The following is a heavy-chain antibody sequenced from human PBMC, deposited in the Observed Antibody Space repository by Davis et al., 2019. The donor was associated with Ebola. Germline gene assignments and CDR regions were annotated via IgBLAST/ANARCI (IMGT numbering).Heavy chain of an antibody. V-gene: IGHV3-23*01. J-gene: IGHJ4*02. CDR3: AYGDYGDVAAARAFDY. CDR2: ISGSGGST. Sequence: GGSLRLSCAASGFTFSSYAMSWVRQAPGKGLEWVSAISGSGGSTYYADSVKGRFTISRDNSKNTLYLQMNSLRAEDTAVYYCAYGDYGDVAAARAFDYWGQGTLVTVSS. D-gene: IGHD4-17*01. CDR1: GFTFSSYA.